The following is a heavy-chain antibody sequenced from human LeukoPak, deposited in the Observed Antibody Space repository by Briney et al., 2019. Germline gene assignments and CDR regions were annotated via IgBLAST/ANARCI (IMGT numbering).Heavy chain of an antibody. D-gene: IGHD1-14*01. CDR3: ARDQRGKDY. J-gene: IGHJ4*02. V-gene: IGHV3-7*01. CDR1: GFTFSSNW. CDR2: IKEDGSQK. Sequence: PGGSLRLSCAASGFTFSSNWMSWVRQAPGKGLEWVANIKEDGSQKYYEDSVKGRFTVSRDNAKNSLYLQMNGLRAEDAAVYYCARDQRGKDYWGQGTLATVSS.